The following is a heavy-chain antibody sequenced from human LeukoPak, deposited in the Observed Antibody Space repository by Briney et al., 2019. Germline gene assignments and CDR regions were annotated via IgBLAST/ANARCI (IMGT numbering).Heavy chain of an antibody. D-gene: IGHD6-6*01. CDR1: GFTFSSYA. J-gene: IGHJ6*03. Sequence: PGGSLRLSCAASGFTFSSYAMSWVRHAPGKGLEWVSAISGSGGSTYYADSVKGRFTISRDNSKNTLYLQMNSLRAEDTAVYYCAKDLWYSSSSKNYYYYMDVWGKGTTVTVSS. CDR3: AKDLWYSSSSKNYYYYMDV. V-gene: IGHV3-23*01. CDR2: ISGSGGST.